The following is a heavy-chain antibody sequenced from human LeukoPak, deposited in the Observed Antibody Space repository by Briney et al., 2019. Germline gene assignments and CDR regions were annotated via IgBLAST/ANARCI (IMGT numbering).Heavy chain of an antibody. CDR1: GFNFNTYA. V-gene: IGHV3-23*01. CDR3: VKDLLRNGDYVGHLDY. CDR2: ISGRADAT. J-gene: IGHJ4*02. D-gene: IGHD4-17*01. Sequence: GGSLRLSCAASGFNFNTYAMSWVRQAPGKGLEWISAISGRADATYYTDSVRGRFIISGDTNTLFLQMNSLRAEDTALYYCVKDLLRNGDYVGHLDYWGQGTLVTVSS.